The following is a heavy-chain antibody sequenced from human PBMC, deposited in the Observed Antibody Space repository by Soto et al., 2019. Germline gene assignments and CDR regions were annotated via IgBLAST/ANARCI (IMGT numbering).Heavy chain of an antibody. Sequence: QITLKESGPTLVKPTQTLTLTCTFSGFSLSTSGVGVGWIRQPPGKALEWLALIYWDDDKRYSPSLKSRLTITKDTSKNQVVLTMTNMDPVDAATYYCAHRRPSSSWYSGNWFDPWGQGTLVTVSS. CDR3: AHRRPSSSWYSGNWFDP. J-gene: IGHJ5*02. CDR2: IYWDDDK. D-gene: IGHD6-13*01. V-gene: IGHV2-5*02. CDR1: GFSLSTSGVG.